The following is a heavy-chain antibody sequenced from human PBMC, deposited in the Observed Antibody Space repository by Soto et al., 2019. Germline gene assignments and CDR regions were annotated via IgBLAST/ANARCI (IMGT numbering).Heavy chain of an antibody. CDR1: GGSISSGDYY. Sequence: SETLSLTCTVSGGSISSGDYYWSWIRQPPGKGLEWIGYIYYSGSTYYNPSLKSRVTISVDTSKNQFSLKLSSVTAADTAVYYCARVPGHYDPYYYYGMDVWGQVTTVTVCS. CDR2: IYYSGST. J-gene: IGHJ6*02. D-gene: IGHD4-17*01. CDR3: ARVPGHYDPYYYYGMDV. V-gene: IGHV4-30-4*01.